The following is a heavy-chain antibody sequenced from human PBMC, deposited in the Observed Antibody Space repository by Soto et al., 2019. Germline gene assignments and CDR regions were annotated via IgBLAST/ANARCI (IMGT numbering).Heavy chain of an antibody. V-gene: IGHV4-34*01. CDR1: GGSFSGYY. J-gene: IGHJ5*02. D-gene: IGHD2-8*01. CDR2: INHSGST. Sequence: XXTLSLPFAVYGGSFSGYYWRWIRQPPGKGLEWIGEINHSGSTNYNPSLKSRVTISVDTSKNQFSLKLSSVTAADTAVYYCARALDCTNGVCPLDPWGQGTLVTVSS. CDR3: ARALDCTNGVCPLDP.